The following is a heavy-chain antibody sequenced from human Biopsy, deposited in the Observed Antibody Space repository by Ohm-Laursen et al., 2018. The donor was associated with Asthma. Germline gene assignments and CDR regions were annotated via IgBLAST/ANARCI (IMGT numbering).Heavy chain of an antibody. V-gene: IGHV3-30*03. CDR3: ARESGQDSGGTGAFDR. J-gene: IGHJ3*02. D-gene: IGHD4-23*01. CDR2: ISPDGHNK. CDR1: GFVFSQSV. Sequence: LSLTCAASGFVFSQSVMHWVRQAPGKGLERVALISPDGHNKYYKDSVKGRFTISRDNSKLRLYLEINSLRVEDSAVYYCARESGQDSGGTGAFDRWGQGIMVAVSS.